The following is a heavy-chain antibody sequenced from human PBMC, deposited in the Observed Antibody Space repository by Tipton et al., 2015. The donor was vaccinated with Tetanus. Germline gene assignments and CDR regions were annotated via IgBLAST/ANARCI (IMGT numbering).Heavy chain of an antibody. V-gene: IGHV3-7*01. J-gene: IGHJ6*02. CDR1: GFTFNSDR. CDR3: VRDGSGTGYGMDV. Sequence: GSLRLSCAASGFTFNSDRMTWVRQAPGKGLEWVANIRQDGSEKYYVDSVKGRFTISRDNAKNSLYLQMNSLRAEDTAVYYCVRDGSGTGYGMDVWGQGTTVTVSS. CDR2: IRQDGSEK. D-gene: IGHD6-13*01.